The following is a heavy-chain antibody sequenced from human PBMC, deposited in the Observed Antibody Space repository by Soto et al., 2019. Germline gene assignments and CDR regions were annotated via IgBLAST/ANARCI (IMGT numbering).Heavy chain of an antibody. Sequence: PSETLSLTCRVPGSSITNSFYWGWIRQSPEKGLEWIGSISHTGRTSYNPSLKSRVSISVDTSKNQFSLTLTSVTAADTAAYYCARDPANLALAVAYFDSWGQGTLVTVSS. CDR3: ARDPANLALAVAYFDS. CDR2: ISHTGRT. J-gene: IGHJ4*02. D-gene: IGHD2-15*01. CDR1: GSSITNSFY. V-gene: IGHV4-38-2*02.